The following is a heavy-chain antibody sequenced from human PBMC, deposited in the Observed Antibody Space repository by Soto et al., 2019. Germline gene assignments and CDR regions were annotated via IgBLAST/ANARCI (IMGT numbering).Heavy chain of an antibody. CDR1: GGSISSSHW. D-gene: IGHD5-12*01. CDR2: IYHSGST. J-gene: IGHJ6*02. V-gene: IGHV4-4*02. Sequence: SEALSRPCAVSGGSISSSHWWSCVRQPPGKGLEWIGEIYHSGSTNYNPSLKSRVTISVDKSKNQFSLKLSSVTAADTAVYYCARARVVATSGMDVWGQGTTVTVSS. CDR3: ARARVVATSGMDV.